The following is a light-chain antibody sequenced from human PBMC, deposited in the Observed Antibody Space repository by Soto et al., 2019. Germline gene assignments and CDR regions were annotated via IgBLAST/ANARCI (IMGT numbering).Light chain of an antibody. V-gene: IGKV3-11*01. Sequence: EIVLTQSPATLSLSPGERATLSCRASQRVSSYLAWYQQKPGQAPRLLIYDASNSATGIPARFSGSGSGTDFTLTISSLEPEDFAVYYCQQRSNWPRGYTVGQGTKLEIK. CDR3: QQRSNWPRGYT. CDR2: DAS. CDR1: QRVSSY. J-gene: IGKJ2*01.